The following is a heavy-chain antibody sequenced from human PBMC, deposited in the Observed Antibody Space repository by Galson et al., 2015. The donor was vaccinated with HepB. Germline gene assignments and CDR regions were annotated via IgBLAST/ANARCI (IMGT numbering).Heavy chain of an antibody. CDR2: MFDPERT. Sequence: QVQLQESGPGLGKPSETLSLPCTVSGASINSYYWNWIRQPPGKPLEWIGFMFDPERTYYNPSRKSRVPISIGTSNNQFSLKVNSRTAADTAVYFCARFTGGSCYRGRYVDLWGRGTLVTVSS. V-gene: IGHV4-59*01. J-gene: IGHJ2*01. D-gene: IGHD2-15*01. CDR3: ARFTGGSCYRGRYVDL. CDR1: GASINSYY.